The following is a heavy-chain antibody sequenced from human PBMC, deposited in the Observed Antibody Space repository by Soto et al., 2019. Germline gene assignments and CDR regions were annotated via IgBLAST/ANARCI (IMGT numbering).Heavy chain of an antibody. CDR3: AGDVGRGWFYY. V-gene: IGHV3-7*03. D-gene: IGHD6-19*01. J-gene: IGHJ4*02. Sequence: DAQLVESGGGLVQPGGSLRLSCVDSGFTFSNSWMSWVRQAPGRGPEWVANITRDGSAKNYVDSVKGRFTISRDNAESSRSLQMTSLRDENKAVYCCAGDVGRGWFYYWGRGTQVTVSS. CDR2: ITRDGSAK. CDR1: GFTFSNSW.